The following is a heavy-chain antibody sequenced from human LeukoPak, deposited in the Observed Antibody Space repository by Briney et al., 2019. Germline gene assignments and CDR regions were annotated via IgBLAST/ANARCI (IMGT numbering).Heavy chain of an antibody. V-gene: IGHV3-64D*09. Sequence: GGSLRLSCSASGFTFSTYAMHWVRQAPGKGLEYVSAVSSNGARSYYADSVKGRFTMSRDNSKNTLYLQMSSLRPEDTAVYYCTWWRSDCYYHWGRGTLVTVSS. CDR3: TWWRSDCYYH. CDR2: VSSNGARS. D-gene: IGHD2-21*02. CDR1: GFTFSTYA. J-gene: IGHJ5*02.